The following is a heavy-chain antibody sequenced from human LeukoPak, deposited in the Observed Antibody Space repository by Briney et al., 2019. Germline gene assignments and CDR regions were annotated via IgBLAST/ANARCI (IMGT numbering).Heavy chain of an antibody. CDR2: INPNSGGT. V-gene: IGHV1-2*06. CDR3: ARDLGITGSKSFDY. J-gene: IGHJ4*02. D-gene: IGHD1/OR15-1a*01. Sequence: ASVKVSCKASGYTFTGYYMHWVRQAPGQGLEWMARINPNSGGTNYAQKFQGRVTMTRDTSTSTAYMELSRLRSDDTAVYYCARDLGITGSKSFDYWGQGTLVTVSS. CDR1: GYTFTGYY.